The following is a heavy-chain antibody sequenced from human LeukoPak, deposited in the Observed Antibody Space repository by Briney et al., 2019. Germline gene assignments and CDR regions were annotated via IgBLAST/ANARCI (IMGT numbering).Heavy chain of an antibody. V-gene: IGHV5-51*01. CDR3: ARLLCSSTSCYSRQFDY. J-gene: IGHJ4*02. CDR1: GYSFTSYW. D-gene: IGHD2-2*01. CDR2: IYPGDSDT. Sequence: GESLKISCKGSGYSFTSYWIGWVRQMPGKGLEWMGIIYPGDSDTRYSPSFQGQVTISADKSISTAYLQWSSLKASDTAMYYCARLLCSSTSCYSRQFDYWGQGTLVTVSS.